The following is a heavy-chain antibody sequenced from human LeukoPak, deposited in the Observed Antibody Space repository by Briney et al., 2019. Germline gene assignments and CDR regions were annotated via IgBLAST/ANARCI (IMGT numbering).Heavy chain of an antibody. CDR1: GGSVSSSGYF. Sequence: SETLSLTCTVSGGSVSSSGYFWGWIRQPPEKGLEWIGSISYSGTAYYYPSLRSRVTISVDTSKNQFSLKLTSVTAADTAVYFCASRGPDISVPGLNWGQGALVTVSS. D-gene: IGHD5-12*01. CDR2: ISYSGTA. V-gene: IGHV4-39*01. J-gene: IGHJ4*02. CDR3: ASRGPDISVPGLN.